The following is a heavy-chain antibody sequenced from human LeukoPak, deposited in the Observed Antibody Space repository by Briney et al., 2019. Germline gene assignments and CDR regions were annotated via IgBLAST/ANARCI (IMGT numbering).Heavy chain of an antibody. D-gene: IGHD6-13*01. J-gene: IGHJ6*02. CDR1: GGSFSGYY. CDR3: ARGVRYSSSWSHQHYGMDV. CDR2: INHSGST. Sequence: PSETLSLTCAVHGGSFSGYYWSWIRQPPGKGLEWIGEINHSGSTNYNPSLKSRVTISVDTSKNQFSLKLSSVTAADTAVYYCARGVRYSSSWSHQHYGMDVWGQGTTVTVSS. V-gene: IGHV4-34*01.